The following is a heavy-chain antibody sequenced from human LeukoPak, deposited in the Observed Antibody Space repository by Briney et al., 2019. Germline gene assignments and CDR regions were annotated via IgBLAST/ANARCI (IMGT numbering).Heavy chain of an antibody. CDR2: ISASGDST. Sequence: GGSLRLSCAASGFTFSSYAMHWVRQAPGKGLKWVSAISASGDSTYYADFVKGRFTVSRDNSKNTLFLQMNSLGAEDTAIYYCAKGYDFDYWGQGTLVTVSS. V-gene: IGHV3-23*01. J-gene: IGHJ4*02. D-gene: IGHD5-12*01. CDR1: GFTFSSYA. CDR3: AKGYDFDY.